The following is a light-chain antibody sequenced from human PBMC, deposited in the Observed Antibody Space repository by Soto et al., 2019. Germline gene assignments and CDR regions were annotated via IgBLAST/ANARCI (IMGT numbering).Light chain of an antibody. CDR2: GAY. V-gene: IGKV3-15*01. J-gene: IGKJ2*01. CDR1: QSVSSN. CDR3: QQYNNWPPYT. Sequence: EIVMTQSPATLSVSPGERATLSCRASQSVSSNLAWYQQKPGQAPRLLIYGAYTRATGILARFSGSRSGTGFTLTINSLQSEDFAVYYCQQYNNWPPYTFGQGTKLEVK.